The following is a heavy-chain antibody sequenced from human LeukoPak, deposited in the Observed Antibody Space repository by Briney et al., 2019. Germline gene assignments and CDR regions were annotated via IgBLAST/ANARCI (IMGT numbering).Heavy chain of an antibody. J-gene: IGHJ3*02. CDR3: ARVGGSAFDI. CDR2: IGTTGEI. D-gene: IGHD1-26*01. CDR1: GFTCSSYD. V-gene: IGHV3-13*04. Sequence: GGSLRLSCAASGFTCSSYDMHWVRHPTGKGLEWVSGIGTTGEIHYADSVRGRFTISRENAKNSLYLQMNSLRAGDTAVYYCARVGGSAFDIWGQGTLVSVSS.